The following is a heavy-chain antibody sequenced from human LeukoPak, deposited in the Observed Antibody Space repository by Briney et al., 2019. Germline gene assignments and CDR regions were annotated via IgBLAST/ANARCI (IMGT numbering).Heavy chain of an antibody. CDR2: IYYSGST. V-gene: IGHV4-39*07. CDR3: ARDQVGDYGGKRYFDY. D-gene: IGHD4-23*01. J-gene: IGHJ4*02. CDR1: GDSISSSSDY. Sequence: SETLSLTCTLSGDSISSSSDYWGWVRQPPGGGREWLGSIYYSGSTYYNPSLNSRVTISVDTSKNQFSLKLSSVTAADTAVYYCARDQVGDYGGKRYFDYWGQGTLVTVSS.